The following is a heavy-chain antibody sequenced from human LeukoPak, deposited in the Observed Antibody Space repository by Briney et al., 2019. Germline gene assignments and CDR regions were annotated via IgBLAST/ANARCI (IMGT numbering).Heavy chain of an antibody. CDR1: GGSFSGYY. V-gene: IGHV4-34*01. D-gene: IGHD6-6*01. Sequence: SETQSLTCAVYGGSFSGYYWSWIRQPPGKGLEWIGEINHSGSTNYNPSLKSRVTISVDTSKNQFSLKLSSVTAADTAVYYCARLSQIVAFDIWGQGTMVTVSS. CDR2: INHSGST. CDR3: ARLSQIVAFDI. J-gene: IGHJ3*02.